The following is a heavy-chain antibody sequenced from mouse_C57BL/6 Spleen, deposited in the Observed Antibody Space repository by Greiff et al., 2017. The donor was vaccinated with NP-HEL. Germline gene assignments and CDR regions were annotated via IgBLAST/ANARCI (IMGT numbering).Heavy chain of an antibody. J-gene: IGHJ4*01. Sequence: VKVVESGPGLVQPSQSLSITCTVSGFSLTSYGVHWVRQSPGKGLEWLGVIWSGGSTDYNAAFISRLSISKDNFKSQVFVKMNSLQADDTAIYYCARSDAQVLYAMDYGGQGTSVTVSS. CDR1: GFSLTSYG. D-gene: IGHD3-2*02. CDR2: IWSGGST. CDR3: ARSDAQVLYAMDY. V-gene: IGHV2-2*01.